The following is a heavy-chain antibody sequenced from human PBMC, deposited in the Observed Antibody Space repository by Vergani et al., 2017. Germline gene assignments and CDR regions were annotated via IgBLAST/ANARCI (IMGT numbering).Heavy chain of an antibody. CDR3: ARDQMVYASRYYYYMDV. CDR1: GFTFSSYA. Sequence: VQLLESGGGLVQPGGSLRLSCAASGFTFSSYAMSWVRQAPGKGLEWVAVISYDGSNKYYADSVKGRFTISRDNSKNTLYLQMNSLRAEDTAVYYCARDQMVYASRYYYYMDVWGKGTTVTVSS. V-gene: IGHV3-30-3*01. J-gene: IGHJ6*03. CDR2: ISYDGSNK. D-gene: IGHD2-8*01.